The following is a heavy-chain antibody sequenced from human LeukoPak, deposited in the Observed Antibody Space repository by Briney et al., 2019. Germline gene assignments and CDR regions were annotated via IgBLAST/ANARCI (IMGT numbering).Heavy chain of an antibody. J-gene: IGHJ4*02. CDR1: GFTFSSYA. D-gene: IGHD3-3*01. CDR3: ARDFYDFWSAYIHTALYYFDY. Sequence: PGRSLRLSCAASGFTFSSYAMHWVRQAPGKGLEWVAVISYDGSNKYYADSVKGRFTISRDNSKNTLYLQMNSLRAEDTAVYHCARDFYDFWSAYIHTALYYFDYWGQGTLVTVSS. CDR2: ISYDGSNK. V-gene: IGHV3-30-3*01.